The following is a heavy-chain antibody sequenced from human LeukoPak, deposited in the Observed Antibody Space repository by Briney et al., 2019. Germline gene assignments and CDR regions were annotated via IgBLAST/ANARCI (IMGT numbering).Heavy chain of an antibody. CDR3: ARRYSSSRRYFDH. D-gene: IGHD6-13*01. CDR1: WYSFTSYW. CDR2: IYPGDSDT. J-gene: IGHJ4*02. Sequence: GGSLQISLQGSWYSFTSYWIGWVRPMPGKGLEGMWIIYPGDSDTRYSPSFQGQVTISADQSISTAYLPWSSMKASDTAMYYCARRYSSSRRYFDHWGQGTLVTVSS. V-gene: IGHV5-51*01.